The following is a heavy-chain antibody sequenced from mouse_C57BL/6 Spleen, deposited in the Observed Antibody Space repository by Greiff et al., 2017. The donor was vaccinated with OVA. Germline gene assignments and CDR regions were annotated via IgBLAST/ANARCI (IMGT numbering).Heavy chain of an antibody. Sequence: VKLMESGPGLVAPSQSLSITCTVSGFSLTSYGVSWVRQPPGKGLEWLGVIWGDGSTNYHSALISRLSISKDNSKSQVFLKLSSLQTDDTATYYCANWGDYYEYERCAYWGQGTLVTVSA. CDR1: GFSLTSYG. CDR2: IWGDGST. CDR3: ANWGDYYEYERCAY. V-gene: IGHV2-3*01. J-gene: IGHJ3*01. D-gene: IGHD2-4*01.